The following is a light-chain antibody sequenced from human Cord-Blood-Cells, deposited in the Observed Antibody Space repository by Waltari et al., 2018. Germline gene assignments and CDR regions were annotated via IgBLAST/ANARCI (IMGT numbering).Light chain of an antibody. CDR1: SSAVGGYNY. V-gene: IGLV2-14*01. Sequence: QSALTQPASVSWSPGQSLTISCTGTSSAVGGYNYVSWYQQHPGKAPKLMIYEVSNRPSGVSNRFSGSKSGNTASLTISGLQAEDEADYYCSSYTSSSTYVFGTGTKVTVL. CDR3: SSYTSSSTYV. CDR2: EVS. J-gene: IGLJ1*01.